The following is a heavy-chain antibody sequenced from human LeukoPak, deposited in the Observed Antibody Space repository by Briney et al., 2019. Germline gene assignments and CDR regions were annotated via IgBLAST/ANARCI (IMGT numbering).Heavy chain of an antibody. Sequence: GGSLRLSCAASGFTFSSYSMNWVRQAPGKGLEYVSAISSNGGSTYYANSVKGRLTISRDNSKNTLYLQMGSLRAEDMAVYYCARVGFSGSKDYYYYYYMDVWGKGTTVTISS. CDR2: ISSNGGST. CDR1: GFTFSSYS. CDR3: ARVGFSGSKDYYYYYYMDV. J-gene: IGHJ6*03. V-gene: IGHV3-64*01. D-gene: IGHD6-19*01.